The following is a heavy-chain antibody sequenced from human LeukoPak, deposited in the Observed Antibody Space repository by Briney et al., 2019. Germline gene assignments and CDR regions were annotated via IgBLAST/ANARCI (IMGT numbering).Heavy chain of an antibody. J-gene: IGHJ3*02. Sequence: SETLSLTCAVYGGSFSGYYWSWIRQPPGKGLEWIGEINHSGSTNYNPSLKSRVTISVDTSKNQFSLKLSSVTAADTAVYYCARVAHYYDSSGYYSDAFDIWGQGTVVTVSS. D-gene: IGHD3-22*01. CDR3: ARVAHYYDSSGYYSDAFDI. V-gene: IGHV4-34*01. CDR2: INHSGST. CDR1: GGSFSGYY.